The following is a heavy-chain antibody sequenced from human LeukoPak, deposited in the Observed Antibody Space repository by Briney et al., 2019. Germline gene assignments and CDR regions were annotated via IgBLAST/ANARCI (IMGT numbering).Heavy chain of an antibody. CDR2: ITGSGDTT. D-gene: IGHD2-15*01. CDR3: AKARGYCSGGTCYSGFDY. CDR1: GFTFSGYV. J-gene: IGHJ4*02. Sequence: GGSLRLSCAASGFTFSGYVMSWVRQAPGKGLEWVSTITGSGDTTYYADSVKGRFTISRDNSKNTLYLQMNSLRAEDTAVYYCAKARGYCSGGTCYSGFDYWGQGTLVTVSS. V-gene: IGHV3-23*01.